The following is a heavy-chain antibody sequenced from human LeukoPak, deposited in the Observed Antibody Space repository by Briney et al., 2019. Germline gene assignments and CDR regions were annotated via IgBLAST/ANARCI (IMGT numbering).Heavy chain of an antibody. Sequence: ASVKVPCKASGYTFNTYSINWVRQAPGQGPEWVGWINAHTGNPTYAQGFTGRFVFSLDTSVSTAYLQISSLRAEDTAVYYCAREVLRLDYWGQGTLVTVSS. CDR3: AREVLRLDY. V-gene: IGHV7-4-1*02. CDR1: GYTFNTYS. CDR2: INAHTGNP. J-gene: IGHJ4*02.